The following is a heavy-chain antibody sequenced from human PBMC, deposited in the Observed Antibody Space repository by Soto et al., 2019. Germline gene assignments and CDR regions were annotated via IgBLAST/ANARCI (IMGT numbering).Heavy chain of an antibody. V-gene: IGHV1-69*13. CDR1: GGTFSSYA. CDR3: AGGYSSSSGELY. J-gene: IGHJ4*02. Sequence: SVKVSCKASGGTFSSYAISWVRQAPGQGLEWMGGIIPIFGTANYAQKFQGRVTITADESTSTAYMELSSLRSEDTAVYYCAGGYSSSSGELYWGQGTLVTVSS. D-gene: IGHD6-6*01. CDR2: IIPIFGTA.